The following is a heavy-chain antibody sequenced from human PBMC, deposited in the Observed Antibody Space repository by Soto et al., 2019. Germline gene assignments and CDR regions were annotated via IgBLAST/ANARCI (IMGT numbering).Heavy chain of an antibody. CDR1: GYTFTGYY. D-gene: IGHD3-10*01. Sequence: ASVKVSCKASGYTFTGYYMHWVRQAPGQGLEWMGWINPNSGGTNYAQKFQGWVTMTRDTSISTAYMELSRLRSDDTAVYYCAREGYYGSGSYYSLAFDIWGQGTMVTVSS. CDR2: INPNSGGT. CDR3: AREGYYGSGSYYSLAFDI. V-gene: IGHV1-2*04. J-gene: IGHJ3*02.